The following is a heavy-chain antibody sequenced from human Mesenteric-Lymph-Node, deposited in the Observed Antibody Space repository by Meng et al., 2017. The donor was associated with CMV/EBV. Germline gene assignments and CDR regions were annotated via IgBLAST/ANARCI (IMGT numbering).Heavy chain of an antibody. D-gene: IGHD1-1*01. CDR3: ARFESKNWYSFDY. CDR2: INPNSGGT. CDR1: GGTFYNYA. Sequence: ASVKVSCKASGGTFYNYAITWVRQAPGQGLEWMGWINPNSGGTIYAQKFQGRVTMTRDTSITTVYMELSRLRIDDTAIYFCARFESKNWYSFDYWGQGTLVTVSS. V-gene: IGHV1-2*02. J-gene: IGHJ4*02.